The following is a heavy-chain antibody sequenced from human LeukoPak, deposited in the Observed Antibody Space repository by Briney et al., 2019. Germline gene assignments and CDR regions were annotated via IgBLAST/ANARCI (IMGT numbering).Heavy chain of an antibody. CDR1: GYTFTSYG. Sequence: ASVKVSCKASGYTFTSYGISWVRQAPGQGLEWMGWISAYNGNTNYAQKLQDRVTMTTDTSTSTAYMELRSLRSDDTAVYYRARDLYYYDSSGYNWGQGTLVTVSS. V-gene: IGHV1-18*01. CDR2: ISAYNGNT. D-gene: IGHD3-22*01. CDR3: ARDLYYYDSSGYN. J-gene: IGHJ4*02.